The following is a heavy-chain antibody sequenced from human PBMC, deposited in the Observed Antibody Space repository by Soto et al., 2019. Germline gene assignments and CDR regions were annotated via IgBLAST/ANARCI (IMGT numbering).Heavy chain of an antibody. J-gene: IGHJ1*01. D-gene: IGHD3-16*01. V-gene: IGHV1-18*01. CDR1: GYTFTSYG. Sequence: GASVKVSCKASGYTFTSYGISWVRQAPGQGLEWMGWISAYNGNTNYAQKLQGRVTTTTDTSTSTAYMELRSLRSDDTAVYYCARVAYYDYIWGSYTEYFQHWGQGTLVTVSS. CDR3: ARVAYYDYIWGSYTEYFQH. CDR2: ISAYNGNT.